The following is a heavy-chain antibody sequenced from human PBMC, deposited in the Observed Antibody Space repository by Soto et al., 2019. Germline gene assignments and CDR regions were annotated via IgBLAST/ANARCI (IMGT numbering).Heavy chain of an antibody. CDR3: ARMKDSGDYYYGMDV. D-gene: IGHD3-10*01. Sequence: GASVKVSCKASGYTFTSYDINWVRQATGQGLEWLGWMNPNSGNTGYAQKFQGRVTITADESTSTAYMELSSLRSEDTAMYYCARMKDSGDYYYGMDVWGQGTTVTVSS. CDR2: MNPNSGNT. V-gene: IGHV1-8*01. J-gene: IGHJ6*02. CDR1: GYTFTSYD.